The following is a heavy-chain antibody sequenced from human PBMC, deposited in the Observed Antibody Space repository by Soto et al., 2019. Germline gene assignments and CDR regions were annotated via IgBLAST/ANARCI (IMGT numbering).Heavy chain of an antibody. V-gene: IGHV5-51*01. CDR1: GYSFTSHW. CDR3: ATGIGPPAVMHPLNY. J-gene: IGHJ4*01. D-gene: IGHD1-26*01. CDR2: IYPGDSDT. Sequence: ESLKISGKASGYSFTSHWIGWVRHMSGKGLEWMGVIYPGDSDTRYSPSFQGQVTISVDKSISTAYLQWSSLKASDSAMYYCATGIGPPAVMHPLNYWGQGTLVTVSS.